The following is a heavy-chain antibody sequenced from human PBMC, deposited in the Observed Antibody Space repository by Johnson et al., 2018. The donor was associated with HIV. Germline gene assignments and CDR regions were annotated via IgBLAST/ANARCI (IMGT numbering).Heavy chain of an antibody. J-gene: IGHJ3*02. CDR2: ISYDGSNK. CDR3: ARDFRYSSSWYDAFDI. CDR1: GFTFSSYA. Sequence: QVQVVESGGGVVQPGRSLRLSCAASGFTFSSYAMHWVRQAPGKGLEWVAVISYDGSNKYYADSVKGRFTISRDNSKNTLYLQMNTLRAEDTAVYYCARDFRYSSSWYDAFDIWGQGTMVTVSS. V-gene: IGHV3-30*14. D-gene: IGHD6-13*01.